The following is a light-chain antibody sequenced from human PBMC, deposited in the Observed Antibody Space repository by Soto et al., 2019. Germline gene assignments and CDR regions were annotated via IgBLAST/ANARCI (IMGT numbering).Light chain of an antibody. CDR1: SSNIGSNY. J-gene: IGLJ2*01. CDR2: RNN. CDR3: AAWDDSLYVV. Sequence: QLVLTQPPSASGTPGQRVTISCSGSSSNIGSNYVYWYQQLPGTAPKLLIYRNNQRPSGVPDRFSGSKSGTSASLAISGLRPEDEADYYCAAWDDSLYVVFGGGTKLTVL. V-gene: IGLV1-47*01.